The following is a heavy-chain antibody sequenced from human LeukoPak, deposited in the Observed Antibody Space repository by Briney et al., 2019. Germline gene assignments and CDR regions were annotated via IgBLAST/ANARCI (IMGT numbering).Heavy chain of an antibody. J-gene: IGHJ5*02. CDR3: ARDDGLGSSEFDP. CDR1: GFTFSSYA. D-gene: IGHD6-13*01. Sequence: GGSLRLPCAASGFTFSSYAMHWVRQAPGKGLEWVAVISYDGSNKYYADSVKGRFTISRDNSKNTLYLQMNSLRAEDTAVYYCARDDGLGSSEFDPWGQGTLVTVSS. CDR2: ISYDGSNK. V-gene: IGHV3-30-3*01.